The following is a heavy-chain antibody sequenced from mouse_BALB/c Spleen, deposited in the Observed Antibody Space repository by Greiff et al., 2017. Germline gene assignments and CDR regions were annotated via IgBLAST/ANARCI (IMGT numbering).Heavy chain of an antibody. CDR1: GFNIKDTY. Sequence: LVESGAELVKPGASVKLSCTASGFNIKDTYMHWVKQRPEQGLEWIGRIDPANGNTKYDPKFQGKATITADTSSNTAYLQLSSLTSEDTAVYYCARGGNPSYYAMDYWGQGTSVTVSS. J-gene: IGHJ4*01. D-gene: IGHD2-1*01. V-gene: IGHV14-3*02. CDR3: ARGGNPSYYAMDY. CDR2: IDPANGNT.